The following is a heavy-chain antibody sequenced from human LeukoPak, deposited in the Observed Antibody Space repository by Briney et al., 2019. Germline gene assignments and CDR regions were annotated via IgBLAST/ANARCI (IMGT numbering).Heavy chain of an antibody. J-gene: IGHJ4*02. Sequence: GGSLRLSCAASGFTFSSYGMHWVRQAPGKGLEWVAVISYDGSNKYYADSVKGRFTISRDNSKNTLYLQMNSLRAEDTAVYYCAEGSKGTVTFDYWGQGTLVTVSS. D-gene: IGHD4-17*01. V-gene: IGHV3-30*18. CDR1: GFTFSSYG. CDR2: ISYDGSNK. CDR3: AEGSKGTVTFDY.